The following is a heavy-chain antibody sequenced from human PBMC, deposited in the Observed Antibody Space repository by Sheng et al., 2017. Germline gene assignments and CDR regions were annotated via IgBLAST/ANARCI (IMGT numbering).Heavy chain of an antibody. CDR3: ARLATITNWFDP. D-gene: IGHD5-12*01. CDR2: IYYSGST. J-gene: IGHJ5*02. CDR1: GGSISSSSYY. Sequence: QLQLQESGPGLVKPSETLSLTCTVSGGSISSSSYYWGWIRQPPGKGLEWIGSIYYSGSTYYNPSLKSRVTISVDTSKNQFSLKLSSVTAADTAVYYCARLATITNWFDPWGQGTRGHRLL. V-gene: IGHV4-39*07.